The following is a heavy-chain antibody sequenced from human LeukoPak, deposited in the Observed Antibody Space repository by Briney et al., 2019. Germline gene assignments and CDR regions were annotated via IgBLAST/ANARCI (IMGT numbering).Heavy chain of an antibody. CDR2: ISAHNGNT. Sequence: ASVKVSCKASGYTFTSYGISWVRQAPGQGLEWMGWISAHNGNTNYAQKLQGRVTMTTDTSTSTAYMELRSLRSDDTAVYYSARDPALDIVDHNWFDPWGQGTLVTVSS. CDR3: ARDPALDIVDHNWFDP. J-gene: IGHJ5*02. D-gene: IGHD5-12*01. CDR1: GYTFTSYG. V-gene: IGHV1-18*01.